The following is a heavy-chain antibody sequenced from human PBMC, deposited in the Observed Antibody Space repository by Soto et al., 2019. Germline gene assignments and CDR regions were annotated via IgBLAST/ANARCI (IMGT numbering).Heavy chain of an antibody. Sequence: QVQLVQSGAEVKKPGSSVKVSCKASGGTFSSYAISWVRQAPGQGLEWMGGIIPIFGTANYAQKFQGRVTITADESTSTAYMELSSLRSEDTAVYYCARDVSYCGGYCSNPLDPWGQGTLVTVSS. CDR2: IIPIFGTA. CDR1: GGTFSSYA. V-gene: IGHV1-69*01. CDR3: ARDVSYCGGYCSNPLDP. D-gene: IGHD2-21*02. J-gene: IGHJ5*02.